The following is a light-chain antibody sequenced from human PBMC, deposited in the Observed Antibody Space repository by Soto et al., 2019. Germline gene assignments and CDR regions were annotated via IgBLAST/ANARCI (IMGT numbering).Light chain of an antibody. CDR3: QQYVESPLT. CDR1: QSVSSSY. Sequence: EIVLTQPQDTLSLSPGERATLSCRASQSVSSSYLAWYQQKPGQAPRLLIYGASSRATGIPDRFSGSGSGTDFTLTMSRLEPEDFAVYYCQQYVESPLTFGQGARLEI. V-gene: IGKV3-20*01. J-gene: IGKJ5*01. CDR2: GAS.